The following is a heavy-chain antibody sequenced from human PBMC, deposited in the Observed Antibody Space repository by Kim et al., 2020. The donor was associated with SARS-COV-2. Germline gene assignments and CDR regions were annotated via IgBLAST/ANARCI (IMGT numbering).Heavy chain of an antibody. CDR3: ARGEGSH. Sequence: GGSLRLSCAASGFTFSSYEMSWVRQAPGKGLEWVSYIGSRGSTIYYADSVKGRFTISRDNAKNSLYLQMNSLRAEDTAVYYCARGEGSHWGQGTLVTVSS. CDR2: IGSRGSTI. J-gene: IGHJ4*02. V-gene: IGHV3-48*03. CDR1: GFTFSSYE.